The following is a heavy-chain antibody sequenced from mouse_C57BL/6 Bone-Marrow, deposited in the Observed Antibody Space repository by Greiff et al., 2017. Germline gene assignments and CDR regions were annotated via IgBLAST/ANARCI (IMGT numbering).Heavy chain of an antibody. D-gene: IGHD4-1*01. Sequence: QVQLQQPGAELVKPGASVKMSCKASGYTFTSYWITWVKQRPGQGLEWIGDIYPGSGSTNYNEKFKSKATLTVDTSSSTAYMQLSSLTSEDSAVYSCARFGGNWANWYFDVWGTGTTVTVSS. CDR2: IYPGSGST. CDR1: GYTFTSYW. CDR3: ARFGGNWANWYFDV. J-gene: IGHJ1*03. V-gene: IGHV1-55*01.